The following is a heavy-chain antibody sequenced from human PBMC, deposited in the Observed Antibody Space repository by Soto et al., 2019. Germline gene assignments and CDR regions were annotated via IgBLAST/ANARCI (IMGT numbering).Heavy chain of an antibody. J-gene: IGHJ4*02. CDR1: GFTFSSYG. CDR2: ISYDGSNK. V-gene: IGHV3-30*18. D-gene: IGHD1-1*01. Sequence: RLSCAASGFTFSSYGMHWVRQAPGKGLEWVAVISYDGSNKYYADSVKGRFTISRDNSKNTLYLQMNSLRAEDTAVYYCAKEVRGNWNYFDYWGQGTLVTVSS. CDR3: AKEVRGNWNYFDY.